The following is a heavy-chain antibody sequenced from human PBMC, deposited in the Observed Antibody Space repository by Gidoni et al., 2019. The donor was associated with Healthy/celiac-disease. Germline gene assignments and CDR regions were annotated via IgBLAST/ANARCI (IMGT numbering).Heavy chain of an antibody. CDR3: VKKGCSGGSCYLLY. CDR2: ISCNGGST. J-gene: IGHJ4*02. CDR1: GFTFSSYA. V-gene: IGHV3-64D*06. D-gene: IGHD2-15*01. Sequence: EVQLVESGGGLVQPGGSLRLSCSASGFTFSSYAMHWVRQAPGKGLEYVSAISCNGGSTYYADSVKGRFTISRDNSKNTLYLQMSSLRAEDTAVYYCVKKGCSGGSCYLLYWGQGTLVTVSS.